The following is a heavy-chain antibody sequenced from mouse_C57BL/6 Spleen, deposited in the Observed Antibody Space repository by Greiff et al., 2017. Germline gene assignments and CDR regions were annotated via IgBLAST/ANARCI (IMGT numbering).Heavy chain of an antibody. D-gene: IGHD2-2*01. CDR3: ARGEIYYGYVYAMDY. V-gene: IGHV1-26*01. J-gene: IGHJ4*01. CDR2: INPNNGGT. CDR1: GYTFTDYY. Sequence: VQLQQSGPELVKPGASVKISCKASGYTFTDYYMNWVKQSHGKSLEWIGDINPNNGGTSYNQKFKGKATLTVDKSSSTAYMELRSLTSEDSAVYYCARGEIYYGYVYAMDYWGQGTSVTVSS.